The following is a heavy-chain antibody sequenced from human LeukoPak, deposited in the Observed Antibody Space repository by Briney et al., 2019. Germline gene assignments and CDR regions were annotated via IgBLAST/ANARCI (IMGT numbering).Heavy chain of an antibody. V-gene: IGHV1-2*02. J-gene: IGHJ3*02. CDR3: ARPLAAAGTGESSAFAFDI. CDR2: INPNSGGT. CDR1: GYTFTGYY. D-gene: IGHD6-13*01. Sequence: ASVKVSCKASGYTFTGYYMHWVRQAPGQGLEWMGWINPNSGGTNYAQKFRGRVTITADESTSTAYMELSSLRSEDTAVYYCARPLAAAGTGESSAFAFDIWGQGTMVTVSS.